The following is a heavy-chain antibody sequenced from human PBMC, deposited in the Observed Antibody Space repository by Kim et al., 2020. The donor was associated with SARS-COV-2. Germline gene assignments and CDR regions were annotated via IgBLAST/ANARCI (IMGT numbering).Heavy chain of an antibody. V-gene: IGHV3-21*01. CDR2: ISSSSSYI. J-gene: IGHJ4*02. CDR1: GFTFSSYS. CDR3: ARDFRVTMIWFERAPFDY. D-gene: IGHD3-22*01. Sequence: GGSLRLSCAASGFTFSSYSMNWVRQAPGKGLEWVSSISSSSSYIYYADSVKGRFTISRDNAKNSLYLQMNSLRAEDTAVYYCARDFRVTMIWFERAPFDYWGQGTLVTVSS.